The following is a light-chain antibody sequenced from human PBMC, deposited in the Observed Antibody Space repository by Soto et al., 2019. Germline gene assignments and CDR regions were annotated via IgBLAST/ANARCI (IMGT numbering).Light chain of an antibody. Sequence: QSALTQPASVSGSPGQSITISCTGTSSDVGDYKYVSWYQQHPGKVPKLMIYEVSNRPSGVSNRFSGSKSGNTASLTISGLQADDEGDYYCYSHSVKVFGTGTKLTVL. CDR2: EVS. V-gene: IGLV2-14*01. CDR3: YSHSVKV. J-gene: IGLJ1*01. CDR1: SSDVGDYKY.